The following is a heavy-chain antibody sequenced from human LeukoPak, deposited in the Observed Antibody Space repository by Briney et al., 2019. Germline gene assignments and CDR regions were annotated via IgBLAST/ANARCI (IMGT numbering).Heavy chain of an antibody. CDR1: GYTLTSYG. D-gene: IGHD3-10*01. CDR2: ISAYNGNT. CDR3: ARGPPGKIWFGESYDFDY. Sequence: ASVKVSCKASGYTLTSYGISWVRQAPGQGLEWMGWISAYNGNTNYAQKLQGRVTMTTDTSTSTAYMELRSLRSDDTAVYYCARGPPGKIWFGESYDFDYWGQGTLVTVSS. V-gene: IGHV1-18*01. J-gene: IGHJ4*02.